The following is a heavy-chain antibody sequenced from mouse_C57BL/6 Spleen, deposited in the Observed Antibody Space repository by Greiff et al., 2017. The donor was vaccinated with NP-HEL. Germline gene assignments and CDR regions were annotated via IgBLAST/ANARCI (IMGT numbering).Heavy chain of an antibody. Sequence: VQLQQSGPELVKPGASVKISCKASGYAFRSSWMHWVKQRPGKGLEWIGRIYPGDGATNYNGKFKGKATLTADKSSSTAYMQLSSLTSEDSAVYFCARLEGSSRSYYFDCWREGTTLTVSS. J-gene: IGHJ2*01. CDR2: IYPGDGAT. D-gene: IGHD3-2*02. V-gene: IGHV1-82*01. CDR1: GYAFRSSW. CDR3: ARLEGSSRSYYFDC.